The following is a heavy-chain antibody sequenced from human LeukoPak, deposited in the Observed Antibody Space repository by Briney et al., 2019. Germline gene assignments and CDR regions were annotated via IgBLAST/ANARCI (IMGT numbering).Heavy chain of an antibody. J-gene: IGHJ4*02. Sequence: SETLSLTCAVYGGSFSGYYWSWIRQPPGKGLEWIGEINHSGSTNYNPSLKSRVTISVDTSKNQISLKLSSVTAADTAVYYCAGQGYCSSTSCAQLDYWGQGTLVTVSS. CDR2: INHSGST. CDR3: AGQGYCSSTSCAQLDY. D-gene: IGHD2-2*01. V-gene: IGHV4-34*01. CDR1: GGSFSGYY.